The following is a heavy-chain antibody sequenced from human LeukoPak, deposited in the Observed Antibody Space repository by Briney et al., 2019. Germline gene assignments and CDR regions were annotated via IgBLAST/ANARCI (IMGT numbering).Heavy chain of an antibody. J-gene: IGHJ6*02. Sequence: GALRPSRAASGFTFSSYSMNWVRQAPGKGLEWVSSISSSSSYIYYADSVKGRFTISRDNAKNSLYLQMNSLRAEDTAVYYCARQIWFGELSDGMDVWGQGTTVTVSS. D-gene: IGHD3-10*01. V-gene: IGHV3-21*01. CDR2: ISSSSSYI. CDR3: ARQIWFGELSDGMDV. CDR1: GFTFSSYS.